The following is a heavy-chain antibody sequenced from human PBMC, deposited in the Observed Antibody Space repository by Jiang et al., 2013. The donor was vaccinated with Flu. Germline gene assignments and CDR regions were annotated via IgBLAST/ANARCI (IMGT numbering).Heavy chain of an antibody. CDR1: GDSISTYY. J-gene: IGHJ4*02. Sequence: PGLVKPSETLSLTCSVSGDSISTYYWSWIRQPPGKGLEWIGYIFYSGSTNYSPSLKSRVTISVDTSKNQMSLKVNSVTPADTAVYYCARGIMYFESWGQGTLVTVSS. V-gene: IGHV4-59*01. CDR2: IFYSGST. D-gene: IGHD2-8*01. CDR3: ARGIMYFES.